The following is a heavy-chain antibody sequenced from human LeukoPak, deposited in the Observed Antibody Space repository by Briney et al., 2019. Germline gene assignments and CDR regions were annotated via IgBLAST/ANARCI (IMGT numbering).Heavy chain of an antibody. J-gene: IGHJ4*02. CDR3: AKKGYCGGGNCYSYHFDS. CDR1: GYTFTTYA. Sequence: ASVKVSCKASGYTFTTYAIHWVRQAPGQRLEWMAWINAGNGDTKYSQKFQGRVTIARDTSASTAYMELSSLRAEDTAIYYCAKKGYCGGGNCYSYHFDSWGQGILVTVSS. CDR2: INAGNGDT. D-gene: IGHD2-15*01. V-gene: IGHV1-3*01.